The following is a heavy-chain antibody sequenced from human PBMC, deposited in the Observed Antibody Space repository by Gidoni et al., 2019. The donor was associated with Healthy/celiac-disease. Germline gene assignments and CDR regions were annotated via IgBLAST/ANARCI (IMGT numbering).Heavy chain of an antibody. V-gene: IGHV3-9*01. Sequence: EVKLVASGGGLVQPGRSLRLSSAASGFTFDDYAMNWNRQAPGKGLEWVSGISWNSGSIGYADSVKGRFTISRDNAKNSLYLQMNSLRAEDTALYYCAKEGDYGDDYWGQGTLVTVSS. CDR1: GFTFDDYA. CDR2: ISWNSGSI. D-gene: IGHD4-17*01. CDR3: AKEGDYGDDY. J-gene: IGHJ4*02.